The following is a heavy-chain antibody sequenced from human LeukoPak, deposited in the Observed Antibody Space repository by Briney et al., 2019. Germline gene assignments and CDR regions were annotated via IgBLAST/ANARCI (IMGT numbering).Heavy chain of an antibody. CDR3: ARGGDDYDILTGSALGY. D-gene: IGHD3-9*01. V-gene: IGHV4-59*01. J-gene: IGHJ4*02. CDR1: GGSISSYY. Sequence: SSETLSLTCTVSGGSISSYYWSWIRQPPGKGLEWIGYIYYSGSTNYNPSLKSRVTISVDTSKNQFSLKLSSVTAADTAVYYCARGGDDYDILTGSALGYWGQGTLVTVSS. CDR2: IYYSGST.